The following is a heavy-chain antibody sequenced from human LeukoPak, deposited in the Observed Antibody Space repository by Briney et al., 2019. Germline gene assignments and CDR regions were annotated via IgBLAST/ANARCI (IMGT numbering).Heavy chain of an antibody. D-gene: IGHD6-19*01. CDR3: ARDKEVAGANVDPPYYYYYGMDV. CDR2: IYYIGTT. CDR1: GGSISSYY. Sequence: SETLSLTCTVSGGSISSYYWSWLRPPPGKGLGWIGYIYYIGTTNYNPSLKSRVTISVDTSKNQFSLKLTSVTAADTAVYFCARDKEVAGANVDPPYYYYYGMDVWGQGTTVTVYS. V-gene: IGHV4-59*01. J-gene: IGHJ6*02.